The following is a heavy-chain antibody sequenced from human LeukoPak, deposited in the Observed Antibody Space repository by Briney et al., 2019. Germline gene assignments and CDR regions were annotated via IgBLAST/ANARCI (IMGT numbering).Heavy chain of an antibody. CDR2: IYHSGST. CDR3: PRDGNYYDSIGYWD. V-gene: IGHV4-38-2*02. Sequence: SETLSLTCTVSGYSISSGYYWGWIRQPPGKGLEWIGSIYHSGSTYYNPSLKSRVTISVDTSKNQFSLKLSSVTAADTAVYYCPRDGNYYDSIGYWDWGQGTLVTVSS. J-gene: IGHJ4*02. D-gene: IGHD3-22*01. CDR1: GYSISSGYY.